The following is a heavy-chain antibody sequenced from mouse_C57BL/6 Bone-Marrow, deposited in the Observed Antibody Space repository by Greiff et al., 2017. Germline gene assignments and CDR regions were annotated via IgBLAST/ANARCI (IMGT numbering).Heavy chain of an antibody. J-gene: IGHJ1*03. CDR2: IYPRSGNT. CDR3: AREGHYYGSLWYFDV. V-gene: IGHV1-81*01. D-gene: IGHD1-1*01. CDR1: GYTFTSYG. Sequence: VQLQQSGAELARPGASVKLSCKASGYTFTSYGISWVKQRTGQGLEWIGEIYPRSGNTYYNEKFKGKATLTADKSSSTAYMELRRLTSEDSAVYFWAREGHYYGSLWYFDVWGTGTTVTVSS.